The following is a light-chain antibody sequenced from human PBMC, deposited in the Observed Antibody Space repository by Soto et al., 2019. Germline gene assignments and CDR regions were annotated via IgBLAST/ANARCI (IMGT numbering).Light chain of an antibody. CDR3: QQYNSYLWT. J-gene: IGKJ1*01. CDR2: SAN. Sequence: DIQMTQSPSDMSASVGDRFTITCRASQDISNFLVWFQQRPGKVPKRLMYSANRLESGVPSRFSGSGSGTEFTLTISSLQPEDFATYYCQQYNSYLWTFGQGTKVDIK. V-gene: IGKV1-17*03. CDR1: QDISNF.